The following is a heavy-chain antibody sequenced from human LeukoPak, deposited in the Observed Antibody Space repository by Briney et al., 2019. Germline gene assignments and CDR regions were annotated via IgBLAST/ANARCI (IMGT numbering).Heavy chain of an antibody. Sequence: GGSLRLSCAASGFTFSDYYMSWIRQAPGKGLEWVSYISSSGSTIYYADSVKGRFTISRDNAKNSLYLQMNSLRAEDMALYYCAKDMGYSSSSFLGFDYWGQGTLVTVSS. D-gene: IGHD6-6*01. J-gene: IGHJ4*02. CDR3: AKDMGYSSSSFLGFDY. CDR2: ISSSGSTI. V-gene: IGHV3-11*01. CDR1: GFTFSDYY.